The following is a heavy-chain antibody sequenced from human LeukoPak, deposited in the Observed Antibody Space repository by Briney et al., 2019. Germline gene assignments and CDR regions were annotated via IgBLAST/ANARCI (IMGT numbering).Heavy chain of an antibody. J-gene: IGHJ4*02. D-gene: IGHD6-6*01. CDR3: AKGERYSSSGLDY. V-gene: IGHV3-23*01. CDR2: ISGSGLST. Sequence: GGSLRLSCAASGFTFSSYVMGWVRQAPGKGLEWVSAISGSGLSTYYGDSVKGRFTISRDNSKNTVYLQMNSLRAEDTAVYYCAKGERYSSSGLDYWGQGTLVTVSS. CDR1: GFTFSSYV.